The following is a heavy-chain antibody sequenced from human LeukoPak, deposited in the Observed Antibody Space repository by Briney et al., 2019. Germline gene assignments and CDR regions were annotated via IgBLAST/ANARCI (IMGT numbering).Heavy chain of an antibody. CDR2: IYSGGST. Sequence: GGSLRLSCAASGFTVSSNYMSWVRRAPGKGLEWVSVIYSGGSTYYADSVKGRITISRDNSKNTLYLKMNSLRAEDTAVYYCERERGTDYDSSGYMDYWGQGTLVTVSS. J-gene: IGHJ4*02. CDR3: ERERGTDYDSSGYMDY. V-gene: IGHV3-53*01. CDR1: GFTVSSNY. D-gene: IGHD3-22*01.